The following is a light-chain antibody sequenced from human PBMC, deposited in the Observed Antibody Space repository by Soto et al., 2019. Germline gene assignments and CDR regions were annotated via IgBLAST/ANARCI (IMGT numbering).Light chain of an antibody. V-gene: IGKV1-27*01. J-gene: IGKJ4*01. CDR2: AAS. CDR3: QKYSSAST. CDR1: QGISNY. Sequence: DIQMTQSPSSLSASVGDRVTITCRASQGISNYFAWYQQKPGKVPKLLIYAASTLQAGAPSRFSGSGSGTDFTLTISRLQPEDVASYYCQKYSSASTFGGGTKVEI.